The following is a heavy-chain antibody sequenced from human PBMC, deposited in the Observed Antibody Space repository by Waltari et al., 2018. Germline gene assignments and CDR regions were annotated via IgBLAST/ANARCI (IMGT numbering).Heavy chain of an antibody. Sequence: QLLESGGGLVQPGASVKVSCKVSGYTLTELSMHWVRQAPGKGLEWIGGIIPIFGTANYAQKVQCRVTITTDESTSTAYMELSSLRSEDTAVYYCARYDNYYYYMDVWGKGTTVTVSS. J-gene: IGHJ6*03. CDR2: IIPIFGTA. CDR3: ARYDNYYYYMDV. D-gene: IGHD3-22*01. V-gene: IGHV1-69*05. CDR1: GYTLTELS.